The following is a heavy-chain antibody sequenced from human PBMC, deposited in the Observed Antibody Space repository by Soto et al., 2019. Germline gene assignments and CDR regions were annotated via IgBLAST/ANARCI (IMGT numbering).Heavy chain of an antibody. CDR3: ARDSSDGWSYPFDY. D-gene: IGHD6-19*01. J-gene: IGHJ4*02. Sequence: GGSLRLSCAASGFTFSSYSMNWVRQAPGKGLEWVSSISSSSSYIYYADSVKGRFTISRDNAKNSLYLQMNSLRAEDTAVYYCARDSSDGWSYPFDYWGQGTLVTVSS. CDR2: ISSSSSYI. V-gene: IGHV3-21*01. CDR1: GFTFSSYS.